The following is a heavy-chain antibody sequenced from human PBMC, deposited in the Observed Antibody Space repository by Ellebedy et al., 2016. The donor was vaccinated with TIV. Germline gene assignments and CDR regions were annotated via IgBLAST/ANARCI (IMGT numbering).Heavy chain of an antibody. J-gene: IGHJ4*02. V-gene: IGHV1-3*01. CDR3: ARGQSGDYVPGDY. Sequence: AASVKVSCKASGYTFINYAIHWVRQPPGQRLEWMGWINPGNGNTKYSQKFQGRVTITRDTSANTAYMELSSLRSDDTAEYYRARGQSGDYVPGDYWGQGTLVTVSS. CDR1: GYTFINYA. D-gene: IGHD4-17*01. CDR2: INPGNGNT.